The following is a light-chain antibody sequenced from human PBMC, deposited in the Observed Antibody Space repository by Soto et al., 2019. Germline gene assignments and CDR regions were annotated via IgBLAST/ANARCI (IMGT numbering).Light chain of an antibody. CDR2: GAS. V-gene: IGKV3-20*01. J-gene: IGKJ1*01. CDR3: QQYGSSPRT. CDR1: QSGSSSY. Sequence: EIVLTQSPGTLSLSPGEIATLSCRASQSGSSSYLAWYQQKPGQAPRLLIYGASSRATGIPDRFSGSGSGTDFTLTISRLEPEDFAVYYCQQYGSSPRTFGQGTKVEIK.